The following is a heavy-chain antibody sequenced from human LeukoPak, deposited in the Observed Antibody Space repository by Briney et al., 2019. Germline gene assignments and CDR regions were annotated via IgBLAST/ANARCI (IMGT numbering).Heavy chain of an antibody. CDR2: VIPIFGTA. Sequence: SVKVSCKASGGTFSSYAISWVRQAPGQGLEWMGGVIPIFGTANYAQKFQGRVTITADESTSTAYMELSSLRSEDTAVYYCARGGEIGYCSGGSCYCYWGQGTLVTVSS. CDR1: GGTFSSYA. V-gene: IGHV1-69*01. J-gene: IGHJ4*02. CDR3: ARGGEIGYCSGGSCYCY. D-gene: IGHD2-15*01.